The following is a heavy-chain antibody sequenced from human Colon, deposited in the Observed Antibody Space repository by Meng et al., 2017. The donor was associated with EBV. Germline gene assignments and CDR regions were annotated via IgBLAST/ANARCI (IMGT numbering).Heavy chain of an antibody. V-gene: IGHV4-31*03. Sequence: QVQLQESGPGLVKPSQTLSLTCTVSGDSVARGGYFWTWIRQHPGKGLEWFGHIYYSGGTFYNPSLKRRVIISIDTSKNQFSLNLRSVTAADTAVYYCARVSSGWDYFDYWGQGSLVTVSS. CDR3: ARVSSGWDYFDY. CDR2: IYYSGGT. J-gene: IGHJ4*02. D-gene: IGHD6-19*01. CDR1: GDSVARGGYF.